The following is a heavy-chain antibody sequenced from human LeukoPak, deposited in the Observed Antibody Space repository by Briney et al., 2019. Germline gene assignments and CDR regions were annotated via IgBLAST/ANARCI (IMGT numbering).Heavy chain of an antibody. V-gene: IGHV3-33*05. CDR2: ISYDGTNT. J-gene: IGHJ5*02. Sequence: HPGGSLRLSCAASGFSFSNYGMHWVRQAPGKGLEWVTVISYDGTNTYYADSVKGRFTVSRDNSKNTLYLQMNSLRAEDTAVYYCARSSGTDSGWWYWFDPWGQGTLVTVSS. D-gene: IGHD6-19*01. CDR3: ARSSGTDSGWWYWFDP. CDR1: GFSFSNYG.